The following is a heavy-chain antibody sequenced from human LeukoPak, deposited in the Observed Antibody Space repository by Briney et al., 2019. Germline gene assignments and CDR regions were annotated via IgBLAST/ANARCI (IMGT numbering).Heavy chain of an antibody. CDR2: INPNSGGT. D-gene: IGHD6-19*01. J-gene: IGHJ3*02. CDR1: GYTFTGYY. V-gene: IGHV1-2*02. CDR3: ARSMGSGWYGDAFDI. Sequence: ASVKVSCKASGYTFTGYYMHWVRQAPGQGLEWMGWINPNSGGTNYAQKFQGRVTMTRDTSISTAYMELSRLRSDDTAVYYCARSMGSGWYGDAFDIWGQGTMVTVSS.